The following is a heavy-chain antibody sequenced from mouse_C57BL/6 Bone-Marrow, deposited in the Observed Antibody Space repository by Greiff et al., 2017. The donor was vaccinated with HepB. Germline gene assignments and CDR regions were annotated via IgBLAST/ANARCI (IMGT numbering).Heavy chain of an antibody. J-gene: IGHJ3*01. Sequence: QVQLQQSGAELARPGASVKLSCKASGYTFTSYGISWVKQRTGQGLEWIGEIYPRSGNTYYNEKFKGKATLTADTSSSTAYMELRSLTSEDSAVYLCARGGLAVWNWGQGTLVTVSA. D-gene: IGHD1-1*01. CDR1: GYTFTSYG. CDR3: ARGGLAVWN. V-gene: IGHV1-81*01. CDR2: IYPRSGNT.